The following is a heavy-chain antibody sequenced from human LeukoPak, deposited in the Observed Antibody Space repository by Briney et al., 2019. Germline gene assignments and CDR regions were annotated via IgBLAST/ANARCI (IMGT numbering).Heavy chain of an antibody. CDR2: IHYDGPEK. D-gene: IGHD6-19*01. J-gene: IGHJ4*02. CDR1: GFIFSNYG. CDR3: AKDVVGHQWVENY. V-gene: IGHV3-30*02. Sequence: GGSLRLSCAASGFIFSNYGMHWVRQAPGKGLEWVAFIHYDGPEKYYGDSVRGRFTISRDNSKNTVYLQMNSLRVEDTAVYYCAKDVVGHQWVENYWGQGTLVTVSS.